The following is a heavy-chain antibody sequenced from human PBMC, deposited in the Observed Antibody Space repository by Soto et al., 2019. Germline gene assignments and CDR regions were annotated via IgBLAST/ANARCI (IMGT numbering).Heavy chain of an antibody. J-gene: IGHJ3*02. CDR2: INPNSGGT. V-gene: IGHV1-2*04. CDR1: GYTFTGYY. Sequence: GASVKVSCKASGYTFTGYYMHWVRQAPGQGLEWMGWINPNSGGTSYAQKFQGWVTMTRDTSISTAYMELSRLRSDDTAVYYCARGARDDAFDIWGQGTMVTVSS. CDR3: ARGARDDAFDI.